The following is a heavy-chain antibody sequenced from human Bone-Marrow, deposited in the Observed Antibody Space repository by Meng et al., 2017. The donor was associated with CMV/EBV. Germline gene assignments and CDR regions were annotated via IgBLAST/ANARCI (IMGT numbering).Heavy chain of an antibody. CDR3: ARDAGYCSSTSCLQPFDY. CDR2: IKQDGSEK. D-gene: IGHD2-2*01. J-gene: IGHJ4*02. CDR1: GFTFSSYW. V-gene: IGHV3-7*01. Sequence: GESLKISCAASGFTFSSYWMSWVRQAPGKGLEWVANIKQDGSEKYYVDSVKGRFTISRDNAKNSLYLQMNSLRAEDTAVYYCARDAGYCSSTSCLQPFDYWGQGTLVTVYS.